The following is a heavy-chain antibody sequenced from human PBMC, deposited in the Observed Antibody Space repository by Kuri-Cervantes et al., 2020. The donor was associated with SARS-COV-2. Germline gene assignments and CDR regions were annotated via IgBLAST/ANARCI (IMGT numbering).Heavy chain of an antibody. J-gene: IGHJ4*02. V-gene: IGHV1-2*02. D-gene: IGHD6-13*01. CDR3: ARAGYSSSWAPGAFDY. CDR1: GYTFTGYY. Sequence: ASVKVSRKASGYTFTGYYMHWVRQAPGQGLEWMGWINPNSGGTNYAQKFQGRVTMTRDTSISTAYMELSRLRSDDTAVYYCARAGYSSSWAPGAFDYWGQGTLVTDSS. CDR2: INPNSGGT.